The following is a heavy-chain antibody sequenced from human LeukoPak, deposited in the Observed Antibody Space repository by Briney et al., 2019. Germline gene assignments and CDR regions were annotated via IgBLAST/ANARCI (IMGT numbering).Heavy chain of an antibody. CDR3: TRGRIGYCSGTSCYLDS. V-gene: IGHV3-49*04. CDR1: GFTFGDHT. Sequence: PGGSLRLSCTGSGFTFGDHTMNWVRQAPGKGLEWVGFIRTKPYGGTPEYAASVAGRFTISRDDSRGIAYLQMNSLKIEDTAVHFCTRGRIGYCSGTSCYLDSWGQGTLVTVSS. CDR2: IRTKPYGGTP. J-gene: IGHJ4*02. D-gene: IGHD2-2*01.